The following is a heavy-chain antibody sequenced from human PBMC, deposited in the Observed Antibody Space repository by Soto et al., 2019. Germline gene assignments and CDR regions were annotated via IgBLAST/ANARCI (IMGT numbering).Heavy chain of an antibody. CDR2: ISGSGGST. V-gene: IGHV3-23*01. CDR3: APGGGFDSSGYHPPGYYYQYGMDV. J-gene: IGHJ6*02. Sequence: GGSLRLSCAASGFTFSSYAMSWVRQAPGKGLEWVSGISGSGGSTYYADSVKGRFTTSRDNSKNTLYLQMNSLRAEDTAVYYCAPGGGFDSSGYHPPGYYYQYGMDVWGQGTTVTVSS. CDR1: GFTFSSYA. D-gene: IGHD3-22*01.